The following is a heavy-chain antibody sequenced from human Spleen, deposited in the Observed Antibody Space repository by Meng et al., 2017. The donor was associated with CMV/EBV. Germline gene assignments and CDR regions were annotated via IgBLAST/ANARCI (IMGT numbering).Heavy chain of an antibody. D-gene: IGHD5-12*01. CDR1: GFTFDDYA. V-gene: IGHV3-21*01. CDR2: IKSSSSYI. J-gene: IGHJ5*02. Sequence: GESLKISCAASGFTFDDYAMHWVRQAPGKGLEWVSSIKSSSSYIYYADSVKGRFTISRDNAKNTLYVQMNSLRAEDTAVYYCLRDRATNRFDPWGQGTLVTVSS. CDR3: LRDRATNRFDP.